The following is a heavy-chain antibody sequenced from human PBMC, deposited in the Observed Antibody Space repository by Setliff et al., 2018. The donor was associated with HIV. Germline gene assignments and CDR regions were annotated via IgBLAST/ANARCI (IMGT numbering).Heavy chain of an antibody. Sequence: GGSLRLSCAASDFTVTNAWMNWVRQAPGKGLEWVGRIKSKTDGGTTDYAAPVKGRFTISRDDSKNTVYLQMNSLKTEDTAIYYCTLAYYYDSSGPGDYYYYYMDVWGKGTTVTVSS. CDR1: DFTVTNAW. V-gene: IGHV3-15*07. J-gene: IGHJ6*03. CDR2: IKSKTDGGTT. CDR3: TLAYYYDSSGPGDYYYYYMDV. D-gene: IGHD3-22*01.